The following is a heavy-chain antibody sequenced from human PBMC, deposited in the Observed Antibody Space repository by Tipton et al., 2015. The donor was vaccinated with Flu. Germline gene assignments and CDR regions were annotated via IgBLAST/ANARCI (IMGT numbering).Heavy chain of an antibody. D-gene: IGHD7-27*01. V-gene: IGHV3-9*01. Sequence: SLRLSCAASGFTFDDYAMHWVRQAPGKGLEWVSGISWNSGSIGYADSVRGRFTISRDNAKNSLYLQMNSLRAEDTALYYCATLTGDDYWGQGDLVTVPS. CDR3: ATLTGDDY. J-gene: IGHJ4*02. CDR1: GFTFDDYA. CDR2: ISWNSGSI.